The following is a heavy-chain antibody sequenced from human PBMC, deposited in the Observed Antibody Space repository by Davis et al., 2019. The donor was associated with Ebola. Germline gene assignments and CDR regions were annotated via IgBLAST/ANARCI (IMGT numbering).Heavy chain of an antibody. J-gene: IGHJ4*02. Sequence: PGGSLRLSCAASGFTLTNAWMSWVRQAPGKGLEWVGRMKGKTDGWTTRYAAPAKGRFTISRDDSENTVFLQMNSLRIEDTAVYYCTRALDSRYNKFYDYWGQGTLVTVSS. D-gene: IGHD6-13*01. CDR3: TRALDSRYNKFYDY. CDR2: MKGKTDGWTT. CDR1: GFTLTNAW. V-gene: IGHV3-15*01.